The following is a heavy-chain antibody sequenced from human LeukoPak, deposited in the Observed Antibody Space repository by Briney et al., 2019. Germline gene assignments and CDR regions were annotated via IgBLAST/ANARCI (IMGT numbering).Heavy chain of an antibody. CDR2: ISSSSSTI. V-gene: IGHV3-48*04. CDR3: ARDRGGYCGSTSCHPYDY. CDR1: GFTFSSYS. Sequence: GGSLRLSCAASGFTFSSYSMNWVRQAPGKGLEWASYISSSSSTIYYGDSVKGRFTISRDNAKNSLYLQMNSLRAEDTAVYYCARDRGGYCGSTSCHPYDYWGQGTLVTVSS. D-gene: IGHD2-2*03. J-gene: IGHJ4*02.